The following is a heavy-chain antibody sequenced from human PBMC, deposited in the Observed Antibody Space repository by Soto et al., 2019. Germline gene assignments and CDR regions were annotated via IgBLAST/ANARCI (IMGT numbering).Heavy chain of an antibody. V-gene: IGHV1-46*01. CDR2: LNPNGGST. J-gene: IGHJ4*02. CDR1: GYTFTNSY. Sequence: QVQLVQSGAEVKKPGASVKVSCKASGYTFTNSYIHWVRQAPGQGLEWMALLNPNGGSTNYAQNFQDRVTVTRDTSTSTVYMELTSLTSEHTAVYYCARNLAAGDYWGQGTLVTVSS. CDR3: ARNLAAGDY. D-gene: IGHD6-13*01.